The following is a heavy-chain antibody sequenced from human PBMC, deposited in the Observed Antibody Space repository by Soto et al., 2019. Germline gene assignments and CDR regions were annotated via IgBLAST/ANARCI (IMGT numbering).Heavy chain of an antibody. CDR2: IYYSGST. V-gene: IGHV4-61*01. CDR3: ARGRFPSWIQPSSDFDY. CDR1: GGSVSSGSYY. J-gene: IGHJ4*02. Sequence: NPSETLSLTCTVSGGSVSSGSYYWSWIRQPPGKGLEWIGYIYYSGSTNYNPSLKSRVTISVDTSKNQFSLKLSSVTAADTAAYYCARGRFPSWIQPSSDFDYWGQGTLVTVSS. D-gene: IGHD5-18*01.